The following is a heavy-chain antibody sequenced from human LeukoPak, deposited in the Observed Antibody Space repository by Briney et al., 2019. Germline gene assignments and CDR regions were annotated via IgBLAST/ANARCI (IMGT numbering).Heavy chain of an antibody. D-gene: IGHD1-1*01. J-gene: IGHJ5*02. Sequence: GGSLRLSCAASGFTFSSYWMHWGRQVPGKGLVWVSHIDSDGSGTTYADSVKGRFTISRDNARNTLYLQMNSLRDEDTAVYYCARDSPRTGPWGQGTLVTVSS. CDR2: IDSDGSGT. CDR3: ARDSPRTGP. CDR1: GFTFSSYW. V-gene: IGHV3-74*01.